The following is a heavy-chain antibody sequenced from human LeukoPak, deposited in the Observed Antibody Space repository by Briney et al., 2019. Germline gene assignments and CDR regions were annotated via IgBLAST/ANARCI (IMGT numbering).Heavy chain of an antibody. CDR2: ISGGGGST. CDR1: GFTFSNYA. CDR3: AKLRRGGAAAGNY. Sequence: GGSLRLSCAASGFTFSNYAMSWVRQAPGKGLEWVSTISGGGGSTHYADSVKGRFTISRDKSRNKLYLQMNSLRAEDTAVYYCAKLRRGGAAAGNYWGQGTLVTVSS. J-gene: IGHJ4*02. D-gene: IGHD6-13*01. V-gene: IGHV3-23*01.